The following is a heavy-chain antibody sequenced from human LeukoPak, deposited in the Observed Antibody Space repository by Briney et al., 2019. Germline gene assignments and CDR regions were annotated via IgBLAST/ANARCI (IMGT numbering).Heavy chain of an antibody. J-gene: IGHJ6*03. CDR3: AREVAGYSSGWYGLYYYYMDV. CDR1: GYTFTSYD. Sequence: ASVKVSCKASGYTFTSYDINWVRQATGQGLEWMGWMNPNSGNTGYAQKFQGRVTITRNTSISTAYMELSSLRSEDTAVYYCAREVAGYSSGWYGLYYYYMDVWGKGTTVTISS. CDR2: MNPNSGNT. V-gene: IGHV1-8*03. D-gene: IGHD6-19*01.